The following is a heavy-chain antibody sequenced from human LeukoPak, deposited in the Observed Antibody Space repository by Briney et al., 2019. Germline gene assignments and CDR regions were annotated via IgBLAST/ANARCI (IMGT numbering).Heavy chain of an antibody. CDR1: GFTFSSYS. J-gene: IGHJ6*03. Sequence: GGSLRLSCAASGFTFSSYSMNWVRQAPGKGLEWVSYISSSSSTIYYADSVKGRFTISRDNAKNSLYLQMNSLRAEDTAVYYCVILAWITDMDVWGKGTTVTVSS. V-gene: IGHV3-48*04. D-gene: IGHD5-12*01. CDR2: ISSSSSTI. CDR3: VILAWITDMDV.